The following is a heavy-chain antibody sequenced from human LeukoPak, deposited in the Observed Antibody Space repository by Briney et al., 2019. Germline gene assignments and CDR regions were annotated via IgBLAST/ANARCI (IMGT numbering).Heavy chain of an antibody. J-gene: IGHJ6*03. D-gene: IGHD6-13*01. CDR3: ASDSGYWEYYMDV. Sequence: PSETLCLTCTVSGGSISSYYWSWIRQPAGKGLEWIGRIYTSGSTNYNPSLKSRVTMSVATSKNQFSLKLSSVTAADRAVYFCASDSGYWEYYMDVWGKGNTDTVSS. CDR1: GGSISSYY. V-gene: IGHV4-4*07. CDR2: IYTSGST.